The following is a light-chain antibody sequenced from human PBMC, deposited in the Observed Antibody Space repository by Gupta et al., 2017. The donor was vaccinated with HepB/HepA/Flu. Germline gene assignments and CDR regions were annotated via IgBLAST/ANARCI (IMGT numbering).Light chain of an antibody. J-gene: IGLJ1*01. Sequence: SALTQPASVSGSPGQSITISCTGSSSDVGDYNHVSWYQQHPGKAPQLMIYDVTNRPSGISNRFSGSKSGNTASLTISGLQAEDEADYYCSSYTSSTTYVFGTGTKVTVL. CDR1: SSDVGDYNH. CDR2: DVT. CDR3: SSYTSSTTYV. V-gene: IGLV2-14*03.